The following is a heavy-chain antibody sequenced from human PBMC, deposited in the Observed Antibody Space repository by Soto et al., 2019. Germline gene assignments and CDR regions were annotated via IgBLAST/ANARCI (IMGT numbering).Heavy chain of an antibody. CDR2: MYYGGRT. Sequence: PSETLSLTCTVSGGSISSYYWSWIRQPPGKGLEWIGYMYYGGRTNYNPSLKSRVTISVDTSKMQVSLKLSSVTAADTAVYFCARGTPSPLIVRSSRGPWFDPWGQGT. CDR1: GGSISSYY. V-gene: IGHV4-59*08. CDR3: ARGTPSPLIVRSSRGPWFDP. J-gene: IGHJ5*02. D-gene: IGHD2-15*01.